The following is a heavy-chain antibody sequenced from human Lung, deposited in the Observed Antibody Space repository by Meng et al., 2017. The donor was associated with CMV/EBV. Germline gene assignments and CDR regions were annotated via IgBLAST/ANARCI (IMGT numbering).Heavy chain of an antibody. CDR1: GFTFSSYA. D-gene: IGHD5-18*01. Sequence: SCEASGFTFSSYAMHWVRQAPGKGLEWVAVLSYDGSNKFYADSVKGRFTISRDNSKNKLFLQMNRLRAEDTAVYYCARGYQLFNYFDYWRQGRLVTVSS. V-gene: IGHV3-30*04. CDR2: LSYDGSNK. J-gene: IGHJ4*02. CDR3: ARGYQLFNYFDY.